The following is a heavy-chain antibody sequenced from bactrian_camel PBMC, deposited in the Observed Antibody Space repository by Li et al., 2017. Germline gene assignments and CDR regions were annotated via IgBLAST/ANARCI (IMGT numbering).Heavy chain of an antibody. J-gene: IGHJ4*01. CDR2: LRSGGST. V-gene: IGHV3S53*01. CDR1: GYSVSQGY. D-gene: IGHD3*01. CDR3: TKDRSYGTRNWAQST. Sequence: HVQLVESGGGSVQSGGSLRLSCAASGYSVSQGYMAWFRQGPGKEREGVAALRSGGSTTYSDPAKGRFTISRDNAKNTLYLQMNSLKPEDTAMYYCTKDRSYGTRNWAQSTRGQGTQVTVSS.